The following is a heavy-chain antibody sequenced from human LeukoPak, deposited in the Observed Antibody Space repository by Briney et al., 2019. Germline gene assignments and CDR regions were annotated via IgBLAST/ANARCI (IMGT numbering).Heavy chain of an antibody. Sequence: SVKVSCKASGGTFSSYAISWVRQAPGQGLEWMGGIIPIFGTANYAQEFQVRVTITADESTSTAYMELSSLRSEDTAVYYCATYDSSGYLDYWGQGTLVTVSS. CDR1: GGTFSSYA. V-gene: IGHV1-69*13. CDR2: IIPIFGTA. CDR3: ATYDSSGYLDY. D-gene: IGHD3-22*01. J-gene: IGHJ4*02.